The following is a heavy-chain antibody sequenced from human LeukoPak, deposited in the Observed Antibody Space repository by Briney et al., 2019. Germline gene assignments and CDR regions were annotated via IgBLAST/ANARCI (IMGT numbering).Heavy chain of an antibody. Sequence: ASVKVSCKASGYTFTSYHMHWVRQAPGQGLEWMGIINPSGGSTSYAQKFQGRVTMTRDTSTSTVYMELSSLRSEDTAVYYCARDWGHYCSSTSCSHEAFDIWGQGTMVTVPS. V-gene: IGHV1-46*01. J-gene: IGHJ3*02. D-gene: IGHD2-2*01. CDR2: INPSGGST. CDR3: ARDWGHYCSSTSCSHEAFDI. CDR1: GYTFTSYH.